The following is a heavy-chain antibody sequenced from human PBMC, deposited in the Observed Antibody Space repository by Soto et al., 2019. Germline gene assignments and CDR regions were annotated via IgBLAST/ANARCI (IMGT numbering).Heavy chain of an antibody. CDR1: GGSISSGDYY. CDR3: ARVGYSSSWYNWFDP. V-gene: IGHV4-30-4*01. Sequence: SETLSLTCTVSGGSISSGDYYWSWIRQPPGKGLEWIGYIYYSGSTYYNPSPKSRVTISVDTSKNQFSLKLSSVTAADTAVYYCARVGYSSSWYNWFDPWGQGTLVTVSS. CDR2: IYYSGST. D-gene: IGHD6-13*01. J-gene: IGHJ5*02.